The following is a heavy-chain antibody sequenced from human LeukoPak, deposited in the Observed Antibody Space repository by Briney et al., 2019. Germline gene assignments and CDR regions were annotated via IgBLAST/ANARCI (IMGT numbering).Heavy chain of an antibody. V-gene: IGHV3-30*02. CDR3: ARDTAMRRGFDY. J-gene: IGHJ4*02. D-gene: IGHD5-18*01. CDR2: IRYDGSNK. CDR1: GFTFTNYG. Sequence: GGSLRLSCAASGFTFTNYGMHWVRQAPGKGLEWVAFIRYDGSNKYYADSVKGRFTISRDNSKNTLYLQMNSLRAEDTAVYYCARDTAMRRGFDYWGQGTLVTVSS.